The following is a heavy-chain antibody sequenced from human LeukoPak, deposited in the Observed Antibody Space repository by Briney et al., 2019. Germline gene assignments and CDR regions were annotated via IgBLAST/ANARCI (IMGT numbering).Heavy chain of an antibody. V-gene: IGHV3-23*01. D-gene: IGHD6-6*01. CDR1: GCSFSSYA. CDR2: IIGTAGST. J-gene: IGHJ1*01. CDR3: AKGGAASPLKHNGSGYVQH. Sequence: GGSLSHSCAASGCSFSSYARSWGGRPPGGGRRWCSAIIGTAGSTYSTPSVRGRVTISGDNSRNPFSLKLNSLSAEDPSVYYCAKGGAASPLKHNGSGYVQHWGQGTLVTVSS.